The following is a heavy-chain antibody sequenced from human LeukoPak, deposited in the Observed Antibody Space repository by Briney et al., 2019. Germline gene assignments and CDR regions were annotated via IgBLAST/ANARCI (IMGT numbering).Heavy chain of an antibody. Sequence: GSLRLSCAASGFTFSSYGMHWVRQAPGKGLEWVAVIWYDGSNKYYADSVKGRFTIPRDNSKNTLYLQMNSLRAEDTAVYYCASSPDNNWFDPWGQGTLVTVSS. CDR1: GFTFSSYG. J-gene: IGHJ5*02. CDR3: ASSPDNNWFDP. D-gene: IGHD3-9*01. V-gene: IGHV3-33*01. CDR2: IWYDGSNK.